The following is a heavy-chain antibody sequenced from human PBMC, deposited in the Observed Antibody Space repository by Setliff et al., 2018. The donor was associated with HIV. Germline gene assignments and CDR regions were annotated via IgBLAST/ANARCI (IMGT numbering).Heavy chain of an antibody. J-gene: IGHJ6*03. CDR2: IHHSRRT. V-gene: IGHV4-4*02. CDR3: ARELGSFPYYMDV. CDR1: GGSISSSNW. Sequence: PSETLSLTCAVSGGSISSSNWWSWVRQPPGKGLEWIGEIHHSRRTNYSPSIKSRVAISLDTSKNQFSLKLSSVTAADTAIYYCARELGSFPYYMDVWGKGTTVTVSS. D-gene: IGHD3-10*01.